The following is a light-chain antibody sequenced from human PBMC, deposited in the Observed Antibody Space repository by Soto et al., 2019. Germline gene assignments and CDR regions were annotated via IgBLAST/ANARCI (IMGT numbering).Light chain of an antibody. CDR1: TSDVGGYDY. V-gene: IGLV2-14*01. Sequence: QSVLTQPASVSGSPGQSITISCTGTTSDVGGYDYVSWYQQHPGQAPKLLIYEVSNRPSGVSHRFSGSKSGNTASLTISGLQAEDEADYYCSSYTGNNTPYVFGTGTKVTVL. J-gene: IGLJ1*01. CDR2: EVS. CDR3: SSYTGNNTPYV.